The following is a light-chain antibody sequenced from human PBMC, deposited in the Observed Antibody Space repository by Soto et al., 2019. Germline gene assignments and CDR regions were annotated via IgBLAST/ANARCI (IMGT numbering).Light chain of an antibody. V-gene: IGLV2-14*03. CDR1: NSDIGGYNY. J-gene: IGLJ2*01. CDR3: SSYTSRSTLGV. Sequence: QSALTQPASVPGSPGQSITISCTGTNSDIGGYNYVSWYQQHPGKAPKLMIYDVSNRPSGVSYRFSGSKSGNTASLTISGLQAEDEADYYCSSYTSRSTLGVFGGGTKVTVL. CDR2: DVS.